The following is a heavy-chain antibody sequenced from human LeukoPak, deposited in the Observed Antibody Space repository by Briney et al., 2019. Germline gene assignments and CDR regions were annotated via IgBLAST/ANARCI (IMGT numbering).Heavy chain of an antibody. V-gene: IGHV4-38-2*01. CDR3: ARHQDRGNWFDP. CDR1: GYSISSGYY. D-gene: IGHD2-15*01. CDR2: IYHSGST. Sequence: PSETLSLTCAVSGYSISSGYYWGWIRQPPGEGLEWIGSIYHSGSTYYNPSLKSRVTISVDTSKNQFSLKLSSVTAADTAVYYCARHQDRGNWFDPWGQGTLVTVSS. J-gene: IGHJ5*02.